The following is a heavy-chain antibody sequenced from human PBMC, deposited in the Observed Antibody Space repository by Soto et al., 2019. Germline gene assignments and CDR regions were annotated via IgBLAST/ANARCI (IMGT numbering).Heavy chain of an antibody. CDR3: ARSEEDYDYYYYGMDV. V-gene: IGHV6-1*01. CDR2: TYYRSRWYS. D-gene: IGHD3-16*01. Sequence: SQTLSLTCVGSWDTVSSNSVAWNCVRPSPLRGLEWLGRTYYRSRWYSDYAVSVRSRIDINADTSKNQVSLQLNSVTPEDTAVYYCARSEEDYDYYYYGMDVWGQGTTVTVSS. J-gene: IGHJ6*02. CDR1: WDTVSSNSVA.